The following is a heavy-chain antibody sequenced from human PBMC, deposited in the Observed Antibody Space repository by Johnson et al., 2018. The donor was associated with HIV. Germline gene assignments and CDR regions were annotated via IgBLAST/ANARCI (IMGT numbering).Heavy chain of an antibody. V-gene: IGHV3-30-3*01. CDR2: ISYDGSNK. CDR1: GFTFSSYA. CDR3: ARDGGYSSSWYKYAFDI. J-gene: IGHJ3*02. D-gene: IGHD6-13*01. Sequence: VQLVESGGGVVQPGRSLRLSCAASGFTFSSYAMHWVRQAPGKGLEWVAVISYDGSNKYYADSVKGRFTISRDNSKNTLYLQMNSLRAEDTVVYYCARDGGYSSSWYKYAFDIWGQGTMVTVSS.